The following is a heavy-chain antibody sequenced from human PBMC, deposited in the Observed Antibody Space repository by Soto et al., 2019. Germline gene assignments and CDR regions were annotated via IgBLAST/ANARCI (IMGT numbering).Heavy chain of an antibody. D-gene: IGHD6-19*01. V-gene: IGHV3-23*01. J-gene: IGHJ4*02. CDR1: GFIFSSYA. CDR2: ISASGDNA. Sequence: GGSLRLSCTASGFIFSSYAMSWVRQAPGKGLEWVSAISASGDNAYYADSVKGRFTISRDRTKSLYLQMKSLRAEDTAIYYCAKFFVAGTRGYFDSWGQGTLVTVSS. CDR3: AKFFVAGTRGYFDS.